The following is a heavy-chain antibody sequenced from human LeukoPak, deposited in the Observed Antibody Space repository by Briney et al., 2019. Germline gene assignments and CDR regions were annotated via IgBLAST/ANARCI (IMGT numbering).Heavy chain of an antibody. CDR2: ISGSGETT. CDR1: GFTFSSYT. Sequence: PGGSLRLSCAASGFTFSSYTMNWVRQAPGKGLEWVSVISGSGETTQYADSVKGRFTISRDNSKNMLYLQMISLRVEDTAVYYCARDGYYDIYGNSFDPWGQGTLVTVSS. V-gene: IGHV3-23*01. D-gene: IGHD3-22*01. CDR3: ARDGYYDIYGNSFDP. J-gene: IGHJ5*02.